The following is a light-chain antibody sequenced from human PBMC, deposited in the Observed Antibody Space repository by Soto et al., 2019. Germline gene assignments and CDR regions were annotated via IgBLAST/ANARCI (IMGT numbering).Light chain of an antibody. Sequence: EIVLTQSPDTLSLSPVERATLSCRASQSVRSERLAWYQQKPGQAPRLLIYGASTRATGIPARFSGSGSGTDFTLTISSLEPEDFALYYCQQRSNWPITFGQGTRLEIK. V-gene: IGKV3-11*01. J-gene: IGKJ5*01. CDR3: QQRSNWPIT. CDR2: GAS. CDR1: QSVRSER.